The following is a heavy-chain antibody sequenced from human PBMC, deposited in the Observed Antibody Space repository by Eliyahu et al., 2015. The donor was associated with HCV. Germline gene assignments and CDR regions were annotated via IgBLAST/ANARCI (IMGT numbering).Heavy chain of an antibody. CDR2: MSRSSSTI. Sequence: EVQLVESGGDLVQPGGSLRLSCAASGFTFSGSNMHRVRQAPGKGLEWVSYMSRSSSTIYYADSVKGRFTISRDNAKNSLYLQMNSLRDEDTAVYYCASPGDCSVSSCYKFASWGQGTLVTVSS. CDR3: ASPGDCSVSSCYKFAS. J-gene: IGHJ4*02. V-gene: IGHV3-48*02. D-gene: IGHD2-2*02. CDR1: GFTFSGSN.